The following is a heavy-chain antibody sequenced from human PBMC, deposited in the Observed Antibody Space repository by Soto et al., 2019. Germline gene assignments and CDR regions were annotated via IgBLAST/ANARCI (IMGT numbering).Heavy chain of an antibody. CDR1: GFIFSNYA. V-gene: IGHV3-23*01. CDR3: AKDTGRGGGSVFDY. J-gene: IGHJ4*02. CDR2: ISGSGADT. Sequence: EVQLLESGGGFVQPGGSLRLSCAPSGFIFSNYAMSWVRQARGKGLEWVSAISGSGADTYYTESVKGRFTISRDNFKNTLYLQMNSLRAEDTAVYYCAKDTGRGGGSVFDYWGQGTLVTVSS. D-gene: IGHD2-15*01.